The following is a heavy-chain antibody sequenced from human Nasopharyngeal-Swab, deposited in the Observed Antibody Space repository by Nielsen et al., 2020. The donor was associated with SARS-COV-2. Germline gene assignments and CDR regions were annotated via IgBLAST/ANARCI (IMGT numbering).Heavy chain of an antibody. J-gene: IGHJ4*02. CDR3: ARGDYGGNLDY. V-gene: IGHV1-69*13. CDR2: IIPIFGTA. Sequence: SVKVSCKASGGTFTSYAISWVRQAPGQGLEWMGGIIPIFGTANYAQKFQGRVTITADESTSTAYMELSSLRSEDPAVYYCARGDYGGNLDYWGQGTLVTVSS. CDR1: GGTFTSYA. D-gene: IGHD4-23*01.